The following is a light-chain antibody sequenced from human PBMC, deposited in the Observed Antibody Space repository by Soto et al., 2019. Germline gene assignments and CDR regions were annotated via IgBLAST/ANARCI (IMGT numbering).Light chain of an antibody. J-gene: IGKJ1*01. Sequence: EIVMTQSPATLSVSPGERATLSCRASQSVGSNLAWYQQKPGQAPRLLIFGASTRATGVPARFSGSGSATDFTLTISSLQSEDFAVYYCQQYNNWPRTFGQGTKVEIK. CDR1: QSVGSN. CDR3: QQYNNWPRT. V-gene: IGKV3-15*01. CDR2: GAS.